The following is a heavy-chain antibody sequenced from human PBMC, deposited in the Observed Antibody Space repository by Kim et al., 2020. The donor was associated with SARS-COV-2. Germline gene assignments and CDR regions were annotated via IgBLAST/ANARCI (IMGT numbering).Heavy chain of an antibody. J-gene: IGHJ4*01. Sequence: SETLSPTCTVSGGSISSYYWSWIRQPPGKGLEWIGYIYYSGSTNYNPSLKSRVTISVDTSKNQFSLKLSSVTAADTAVYYCARDYYDSSGYSTYWDYWG. CDR1: GGSISSYY. CDR3: ARDYYDSSGYSTYWDY. CDR2: IYYSGST. D-gene: IGHD3-22*01. V-gene: IGHV4-59*01.